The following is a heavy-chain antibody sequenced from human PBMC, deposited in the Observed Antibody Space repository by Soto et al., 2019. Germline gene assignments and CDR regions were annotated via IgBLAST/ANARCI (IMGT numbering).Heavy chain of an antibody. CDR3: VRGRDGFNGWWLGP. J-gene: IGHJ5*02. V-gene: IGHV3-7*01. Sequence: EVQLVESGGGLVQPGGSLRLSCAASGFTFNTYWMSWVRQAPGKGLEWVANMKKDGSLTHYLDSVRGRFTISRDNAKSWLYLEMNSLTAEDTGVYYCVRGRDGFNGWWLGPWGQGTLVIVS. CDR1: GFTFNTYW. D-gene: IGHD6-19*01. CDR2: MKKDGSLT.